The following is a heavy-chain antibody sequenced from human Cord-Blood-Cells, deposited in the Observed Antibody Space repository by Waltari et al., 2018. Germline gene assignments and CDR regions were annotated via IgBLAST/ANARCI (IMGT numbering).Heavy chain of an antibody. J-gene: IGHJ4*02. Sequence: QLQLQESGPGLVKPSETLSLTCTVAGGPISSSSYYWGWIRQHPGTGLEWIGSIYYSGSTYYNPSLKSRVTISVDTSKNQFSLKLSSVTAADTAVYYCASPKYCSSTSCDSPEFDYWGQGTLVTVSS. D-gene: IGHD2-2*01. CDR3: ASPKYCSSTSCDSPEFDY. CDR2: IYYSGST. V-gene: IGHV4-39*01. CDR1: GGPISSSSYY.